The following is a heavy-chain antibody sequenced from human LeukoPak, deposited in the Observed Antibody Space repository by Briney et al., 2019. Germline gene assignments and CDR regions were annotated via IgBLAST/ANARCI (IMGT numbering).Heavy chain of an antibody. J-gene: IGHJ4*02. CDR1: GFTFSSYA. V-gene: IGHV3-30-3*01. CDR3: ARDPHAKYYFDY. CDR2: ISYDGSNK. Sequence: PGRSLRLSCAASGFTFSSYAMHWVRQAPGKGLEWVAVISYDGSNKYYADSVKGRFTISRDNSKNTLYLQMNSLRAEDTAVYYCARDPHAKYYFDYWGQGTLVTVSS.